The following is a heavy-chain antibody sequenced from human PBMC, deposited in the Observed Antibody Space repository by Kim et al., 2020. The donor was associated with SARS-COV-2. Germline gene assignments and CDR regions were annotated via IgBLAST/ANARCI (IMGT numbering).Heavy chain of an antibody. J-gene: IGHJ6*03. CDR3: AKAQGYCSSTSCYTPYYYYMDV. D-gene: IGHD2-2*02. Sequence: GGSLRLSCAASGFTFSSYAMSWVRQAPGKGLEWVSAISGSGGSTYYADSVKGRFTISRDNSKNTLYLQMNSLRAEDTAVYYCAKAQGYCSSTSCYTPYYYYMDVWGKGTTVTVSS. V-gene: IGHV3-23*01. CDR2: ISGSGGST. CDR1: GFTFSSYA.